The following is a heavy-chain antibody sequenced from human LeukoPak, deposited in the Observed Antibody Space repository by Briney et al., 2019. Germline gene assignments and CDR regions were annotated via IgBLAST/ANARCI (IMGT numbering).Heavy chain of an antibody. CDR2: IIPIFVTA. CDR3: ARGGWSGDSSSWFPSWFDP. V-gene: IGHV1-69*13. CDR1: GGTFSSYA. D-gene: IGHD6-13*01. J-gene: IGHJ5*02. Sequence: ASVKVSCKASGGTFSSYAIIWVRQAPGQGLEWMGGIIPIFVTANYAQKFQGRVTITADESTSTAYMELSSLRSEDTAVYYCARGGWSGDSSSWFPSWFDPWGQGTLVTVSS.